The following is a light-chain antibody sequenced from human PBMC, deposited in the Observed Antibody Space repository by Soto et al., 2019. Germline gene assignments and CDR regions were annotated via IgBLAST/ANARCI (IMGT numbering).Light chain of an antibody. V-gene: IGKV1-5*01. CDR3: QQYNSYSPGLVT. J-gene: IGKJ3*01. Sequence: DIQMTQSPSTMSASVGDRVTITCRASQSISSWLAWYQQKPGKAPQRLSYDASSLESGVPSRFSGSGSGTEFTLTISSLQPDDFATYSCQQYNSYSPGLVTFGPGTKVDIK. CDR2: DAS. CDR1: QSISSW.